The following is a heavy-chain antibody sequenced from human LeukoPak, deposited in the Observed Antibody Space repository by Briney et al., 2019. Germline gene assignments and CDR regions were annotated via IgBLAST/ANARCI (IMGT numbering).Heavy chain of an antibody. D-gene: IGHD2-2*01. V-gene: IGHV4-39*01. J-gene: IGHJ5*02. CDR1: GGSISSSSYY. CDR2: IYYSGST. Sequence: PSETLSLTCTVSGGSISSSSYYWGWIRQPPGKGLEWIGSIYYSGSTYYNPSLKSRVTISVDTSKNQFSLKLSSVTAADTAVYYCARHQIVVVLGGFDPWGQGTLVTVSS. CDR3: ARHQIVVVLGGFDP.